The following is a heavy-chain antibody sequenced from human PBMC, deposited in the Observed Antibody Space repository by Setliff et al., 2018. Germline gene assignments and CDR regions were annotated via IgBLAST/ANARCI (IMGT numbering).Heavy chain of an antibody. D-gene: IGHD3-16*01. CDR2: IYHSGSS. CDR1: GDPISSHY. V-gene: IGHV4-59*11. J-gene: IGHJ4*02. CDR3: ARDNRAFGGVIPDYFDY. Sequence: SETLSLTCTVSGDPISSHYWSWIRQPPGKGLEWIGSIYHSGSSNNNPSLKSRVTITVERSKNQFSLKLSSVTAADTAVYYCARDNRAFGGVIPDYFDYWGQGTLVTVSS.